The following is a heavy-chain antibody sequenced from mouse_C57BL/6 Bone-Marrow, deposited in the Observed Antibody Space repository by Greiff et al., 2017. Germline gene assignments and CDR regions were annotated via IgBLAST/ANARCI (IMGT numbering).Heavy chain of an antibody. CDR3: VRRTDYYGSSYVDAMDY. J-gene: IGHJ4*01. D-gene: IGHD1-1*01. Sequence: EVNVVESGGGLVQPKGSLKLSCAASGFSFNTYAMNWVRQAPGKGLEWVARIRSKSNNYATYYADSVKDRFTISRNDSESMLYLQMNNLKTEDSAMYDCVRRTDYYGSSYVDAMDYWGQGTSVTVSS. CDR2: IRSKSNNYAT. CDR1: GFSFNTYA. V-gene: IGHV10-1*01.